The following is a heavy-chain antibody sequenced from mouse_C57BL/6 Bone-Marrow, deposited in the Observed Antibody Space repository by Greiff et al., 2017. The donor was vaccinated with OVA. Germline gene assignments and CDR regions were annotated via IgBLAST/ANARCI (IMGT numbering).Heavy chain of an antibody. CDR1: GYTFTSYW. CDR2: IHPSDSDT. Sequence: VQLQQPGAELVKPGASVKVSCKASGYTFTSYWMHWVKQRPGQGLEWIGRIHPSDSDTNYNQKFKGKATLTVDKSSSTAYMQLSSPTSEDSAVYYCAIGGYYYYGSSYYAMDYWGQGTSVTVSS. D-gene: IGHD1-1*01. J-gene: IGHJ4*01. CDR3: AIGGYYYYGSSYYAMDY. V-gene: IGHV1-74*01.